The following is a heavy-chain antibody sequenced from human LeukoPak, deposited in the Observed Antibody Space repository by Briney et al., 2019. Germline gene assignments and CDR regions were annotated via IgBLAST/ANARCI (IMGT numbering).Heavy chain of an antibody. CDR2: IIPIFGTA. CDR1: GGTFSSYA. V-gene: IGHV1-69*13. J-gene: IGHJ4*02. Sequence: SVKVSCKASGGTFSSYAISWVRQAPGQGLEWMGGIIPIFGTANYAQKFQGRVTITADESTSTAYMELSSLRSEDTAVYYCARDPDNLYYFDYWGQGTLVTVSS. D-gene: IGHD1-14*01. CDR3: ARDPDNLYYFDY.